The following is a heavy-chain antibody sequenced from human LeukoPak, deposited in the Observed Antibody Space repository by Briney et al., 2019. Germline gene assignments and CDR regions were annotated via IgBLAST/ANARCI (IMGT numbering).Heavy chain of an antibody. CDR1: GGSISSYY. CDR2: IYYSGST. V-gene: IGHV4-59*08. D-gene: IGHD1-20*01. Sequence: SETLSLTCTVPGGSISSYYWSWIRQPPGKGLEWIGYIYYSGSTNYNPSLKSRVTISVDTSKNQFSLKLSSVTAADTAVYYCARRKGGVYVNWFDPWGRGTLVTVSS. J-gene: IGHJ5*02. CDR3: ARRKGGVYVNWFDP.